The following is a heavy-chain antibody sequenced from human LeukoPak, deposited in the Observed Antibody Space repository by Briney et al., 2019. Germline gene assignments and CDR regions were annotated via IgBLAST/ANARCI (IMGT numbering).Heavy chain of an antibody. Sequence: GGSLRLSCAASGFTFRTYAMSWVRQAPGKGLEWVSAISGSGGSTYYADSVKGRFTISRDNSKNTLYLQMNSLRAEDTAVYYCAKDRSSGSGWPPFDYWGQGTLVTVSS. CDR3: AKDRSSGSGWPPFDY. J-gene: IGHJ4*02. CDR2: ISGSGGST. V-gene: IGHV3-23*01. D-gene: IGHD6-19*01. CDR1: GFTFRTYA.